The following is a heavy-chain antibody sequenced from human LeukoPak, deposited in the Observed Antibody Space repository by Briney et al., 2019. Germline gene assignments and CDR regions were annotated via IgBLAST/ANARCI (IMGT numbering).Heavy chain of an antibody. V-gene: IGHV1-69*01. CDR2: IIPIFGTA. CDR1: GGTFSSYA. CDR3: ASDTTRYCSGGSCYRYFDY. J-gene: IGHJ4*02. D-gene: IGHD2-15*01. Sequence: SVKVSCKASGGTFSSYAISWVRQAPGQGLEWMGGIIPIFGTANYAQKLQGRVTITADESTSTAYMELSSLRSEDTAVYYCASDTTRYCSGGSCYRYFDYWGQGTLVTVSS.